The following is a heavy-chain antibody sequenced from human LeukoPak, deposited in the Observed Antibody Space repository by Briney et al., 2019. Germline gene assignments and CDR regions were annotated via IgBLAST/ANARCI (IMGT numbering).Heavy chain of an antibody. J-gene: IGHJ5*02. CDR1: GFTFSSYW. Sequence: GGSLRLSCAASGFTFSSYWMSWVRQAPGKGLEWVANIKQDGSEKYYVDSVKGRFTISRDNAKNSLYLQMNSLRAEDTAVYYCAREGSAGYYDSSGYFWFDPWGQGTLVTVSS. CDR3: AREGSAGYYDSSGYFWFDP. D-gene: IGHD3-22*01. CDR2: IKQDGSEK. V-gene: IGHV3-7*01.